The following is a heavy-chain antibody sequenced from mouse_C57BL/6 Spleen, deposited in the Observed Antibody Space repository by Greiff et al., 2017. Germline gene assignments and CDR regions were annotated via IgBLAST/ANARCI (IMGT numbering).Heavy chain of an antibody. CDR2: IYPGDGST. CDR1: GYTFTSYD. Sequence: QVQLQQSGPELVKPGASVKLSCKASGYTFTSYDINWVKQRPGQGLEWIGWIYPGDGSTKYNEKFKGKATLTVDTSTSTAYMELHSLTSEDSAVYVCARDYDYDDYAMDYWGQGTSVTVSS. J-gene: IGHJ4*01. CDR3: ARDYDYDDYAMDY. D-gene: IGHD2-4*01. V-gene: IGHV1-85*01.